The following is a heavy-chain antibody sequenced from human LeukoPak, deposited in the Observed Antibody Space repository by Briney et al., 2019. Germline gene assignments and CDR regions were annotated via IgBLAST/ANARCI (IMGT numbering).Heavy chain of an antibody. CDR1: GFTVSSNY. CDR3: VRDDFWSGYSRYNWFDP. CDR2: IKQDGTEK. J-gene: IGHJ5*02. D-gene: IGHD3-3*01. Sequence: GGSLRLSCAASGFTVSSNYMSWVRQVPGKGLEWVANIKQDGTEKYYVDSVKGRFTISRDNAENSLHLQMSSLRVEDTAVYYCVRDDFWSGYSRYNWFDPWGQGTLVTVSS. V-gene: IGHV3-7*01.